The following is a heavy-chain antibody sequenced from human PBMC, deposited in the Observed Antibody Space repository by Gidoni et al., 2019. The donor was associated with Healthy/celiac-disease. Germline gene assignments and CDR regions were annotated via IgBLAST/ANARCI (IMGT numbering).Heavy chain of an antibody. CDR1: GFSLSTSGMC. Sequence: QVTLRESGPALVKPTQTLTLTCTFSGFSLSTSGMCVSWIRQPPGKALEWLALIDWDDDKYYSTSLKTRLTISKDTSKNQVVLTMTNMDPVDTATYYCARIPYYDILTGYSHFDYWGQGTLVTVSS. J-gene: IGHJ4*02. CDR3: ARIPYYDILTGYSHFDY. V-gene: IGHV2-70*01. D-gene: IGHD3-9*01. CDR2: IDWDDDK.